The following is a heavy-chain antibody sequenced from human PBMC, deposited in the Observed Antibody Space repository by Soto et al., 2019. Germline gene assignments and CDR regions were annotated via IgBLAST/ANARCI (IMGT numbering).Heavy chain of an antibody. J-gene: IGHJ5*02. CDR2: ISAYNGNT. V-gene: IGHV1-18*04. CDR3: ARAVYSYRWFDP. Sequence: VASVKVSCKASGYTFTSYGISWVRQAPGQGLEWMGWISAYNGNTNYAQKLQGRVTMTTDTSTSTAYMELRSPRSDDTAVYYCARAVYSYRWFDPWGQGTLVTVSS. CDR1: GYTFTSYG. D-gene: IGHD2-21*01.